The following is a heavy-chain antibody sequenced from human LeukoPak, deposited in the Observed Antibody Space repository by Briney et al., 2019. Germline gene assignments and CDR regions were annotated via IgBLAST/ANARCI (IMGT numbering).Heavy chain of an antibody. CDR2: ISDSGGST. Sequence: GGSLRLSCATSGFTFTDAWINWVRQAPGKGLEWVSAISDSGGSTYYADSVKGRFTISRDNSKNTLYLQMNSLRAEDTAVYYCAKGRGYSYGSDYWGQGTLVTVSS. J-gene: IGHJ4*02. CDR3: AKGRGYSYGSDY. V-gene: IGHV3-23*01. D-gene: IGHD5-18*01. CDR1: GFTFTDA.